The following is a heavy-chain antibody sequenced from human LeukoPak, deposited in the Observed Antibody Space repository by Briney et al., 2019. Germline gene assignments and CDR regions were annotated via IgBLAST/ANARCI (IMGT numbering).Heavy chain of an antibody. Sequence: ASVKVSFKASAYTFTAYYMHWVRQAPGQGLEWMGWINPKSGGTHYAQKFQGRVTMTRDTSISTAYMELSRLRSDDTAVCYCARERPSITLVRGVVNDFDYWGQGTLVTVSS. CDR1: AYTFTAYY. CDR3: ARERPSITLVRGVVNDFDY. CDR2: INPKSGGT. V-gene: IGHV1-2*02. D-gene: IGHD3-10*01. J-gene: IGHJ4*02.